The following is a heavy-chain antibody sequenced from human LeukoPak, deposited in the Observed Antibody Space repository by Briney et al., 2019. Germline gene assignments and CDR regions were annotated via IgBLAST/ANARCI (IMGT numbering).Heavy chain of an antibody. CDR3: ARDEQLYPGY. D-gene: IGHD3-3*01. V-gene: IGHV4-39*02. CDR2: IYYSGST. CDR1: GGSISSSSYY. Sequence: SETLSLTCTVSGGSISSSSYYWGWIRQPPGKGLEWIGSIYYSGSTYYNPSLKSRVTISVDTSKNQFSLKLSSVTAADTAVYYCARDEQLYPGYWGQGTLVTVSS. J-gene: IGHJ4*02.